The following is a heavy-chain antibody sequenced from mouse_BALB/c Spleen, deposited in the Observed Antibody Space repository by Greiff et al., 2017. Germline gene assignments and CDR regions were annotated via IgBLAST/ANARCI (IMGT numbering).Heavy chain of an antibody. V-gene: IGHV1-4*02. CDR2: INTSAGYT. J-gene: IGHJ1*01. CDR3: ARNFDV. CDR1: GYTFTGYT. Sequence: QVQLKESAVELARPGASVKMSCKTSGYTFTGYTMHWVKQRPGQGLEWIGYINTSAGYTEYNQKFKDKTTLTADKSSSTAYMQLSSLTSEDSAVYYCARNFDVWGAGTTVTVSS.